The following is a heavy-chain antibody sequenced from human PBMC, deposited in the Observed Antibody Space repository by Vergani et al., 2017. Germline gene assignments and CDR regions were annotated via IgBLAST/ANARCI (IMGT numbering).Heavy chain of an antibody. CDR1: GFTFSSYA. J-gene: IGHJ6*02. D-gene: IGHD6-25*01. Sequence: EVQLLESGGGLVQPGGSLRLSCAASGFTFSSYAMSWVRQAPGKGLEWVSAISGSGGSTYYADSVKGRFTISRDNSKNTLYLQMNSLRAEDTAVYYCAKPLASGGYGYYYGMDVWGQGTTVTVSS. CDR3: AKPLASGGYGYYYGMDV. CDR2: ISGSGGST. V-gene: IGHV3-23*01.